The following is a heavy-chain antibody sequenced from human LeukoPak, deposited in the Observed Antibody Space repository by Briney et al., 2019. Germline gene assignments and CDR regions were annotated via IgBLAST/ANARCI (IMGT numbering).Heavy chain of an antibody. CDR2: IWYDGSNK. D-gene: IGHD6-13*01. V-gene: IGHV3-33*01. Sequence: GRSLRLSCAASGFTFRSYGRHWVRQAPGKGLEWVAVIWYDGSNKYYADSVKGRFTISRDNSKNTLYLQMNSLRAEDTAVYYCARVRARTSWFYFVYWGQGTLVTVSS. CDR1: GFTFRSYG. CDR3: ARVRARTSWFYFVY. J-gene: IGHJ4*02.